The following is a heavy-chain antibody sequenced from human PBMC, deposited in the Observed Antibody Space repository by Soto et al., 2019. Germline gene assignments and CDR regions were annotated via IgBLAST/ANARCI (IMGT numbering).Heavy chain of an antibody. J-gene: IGHJ6*02. Sequence: PSETLSLTCTVSGGSISSGGYYWSWIRQHPGKGLEWIGYIYYSGSTYYNPSLKSRVTISVDTSKNQFSLKLSSVTAADTAVYYCARDQVGATPYYYYGMDVWGQGTTVTVSS. D-gene: IGHD1-26*01. CDR2: IYYSGST. V-gene: IGHV4-31*03. CDR3: ARDQVGATPYYYYGMDV. CDR1: GGSISSGGYY.